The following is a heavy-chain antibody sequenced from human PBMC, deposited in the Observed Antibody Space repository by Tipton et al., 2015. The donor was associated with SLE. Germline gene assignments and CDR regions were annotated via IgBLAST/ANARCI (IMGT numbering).Heavy chain of an antibody. CDR2: ISASGIT. V-gene: IGHV4-4*09. CDR3: ARGSHYYYDYGMDV. CDR1: GGSISSYY. J-gene: IGHJ6*02. Sequence: TLSLTCSVSGGSISSYYWNWIRQPPGKGLEWIGYISASGITNFNPSLKSRVTISVDTSKNHFSLKLRSVTAADTAVYYCARGSHYYYDYGMDVWGQGATVTVSS.